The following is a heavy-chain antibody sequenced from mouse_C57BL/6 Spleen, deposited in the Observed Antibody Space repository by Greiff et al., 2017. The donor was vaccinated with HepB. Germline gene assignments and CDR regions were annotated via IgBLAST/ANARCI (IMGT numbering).Heavy chain of an antibody. CDR3: ARETFWFAY. Sequence: EVKLEESGPGLVKPSQSLSLTCSVTGYSITSGYYWNWIRQFPGNKLEWMGYISYDGSNNYNPSLKNRISITRDTSKNQFFLKLNSVTTEDTATYYCARETFWFAYWGQGTLVTVSA. CDR1: GYSITSGYY. J-gene: IGHJ3*01. CDR2: ISYDGSN. V-gene: IGHV3-6*01.